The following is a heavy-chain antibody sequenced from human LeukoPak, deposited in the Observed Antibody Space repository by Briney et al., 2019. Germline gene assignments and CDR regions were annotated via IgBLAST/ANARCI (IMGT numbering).Heavy chain of an antibody. CDR3: ANSPSTGWSKFDY. V-gene: IGHV3-23*01. CDR2: ISGGGSST. D-gene: IGHD6-19*01. J-gene: IGHJ4*02. CDR1: GFTFDNYA. Sequence: GGSLRLSCAASGFTFDNYAMSWVRQAPGKGQEWVSVISGGGSSTFYADSVKGRFTISRDNSKKTLFLQINSLKAEDTAVYYCANSPSTGWSKFDYWGQGTLVTVSS.